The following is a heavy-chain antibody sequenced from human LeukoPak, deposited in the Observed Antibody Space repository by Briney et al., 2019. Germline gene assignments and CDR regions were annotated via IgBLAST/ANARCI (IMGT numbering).Heavy chain of an antibody. V-gene: IGHV3-49*04. CDR2: IKSRTYGGTT. Sequence: PGGSLRLSCTASGFTFGDYGVHWVRQAPGKGLEWTGFIKSRTYGGTTEYAASMKGRFTISRDDSKSIAYLQMNSLKTEDTAVYFCARDRDHGLDYWGQGTLVTVSS. CDR1: GFTFGDYG. CDR3: ARDRDHGLDY. J-gene: IGHJ4*02. D-gene: IGHD4-17*01.